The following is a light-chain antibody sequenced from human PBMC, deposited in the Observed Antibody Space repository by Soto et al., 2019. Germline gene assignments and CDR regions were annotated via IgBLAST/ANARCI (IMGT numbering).Light chain of an antibody. CDR2: GAS. V-gene: IGKV3-20*01. J-gene: IGKJ2*01. CDR3: QHYGSSPANT. Sequence: ELVLTQSPGTLSLSPGERATLSCRASQSVKNTYLAWYQKKPGQAPRLLIYGASSRATGIPDRFSGSGSGTDFTLTIIRLEAEDFAVYYCQHYGSSPANTFGQGTKLEIK. CDR1: QSVKNTY.